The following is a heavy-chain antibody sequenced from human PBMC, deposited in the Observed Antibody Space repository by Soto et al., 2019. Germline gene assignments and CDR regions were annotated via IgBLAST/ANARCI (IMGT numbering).Heavy chain of an antibody. V-gene: IGHV1-2*04. CDR3: AKQYCSGGSCYSRAFDI. CDR1: GYTFTGYY. J-gene: IGHJ3*02. Sequence: ASVKVSCKASGYTFTGYYMHWVRQAPGQGHEWKKWINPNSGGTTYAQKIQGWVTMTRDRSISTAYMGLSRLRSDDTAVYYCAKQYCSGGSCYSRAFDIWGQGTMVTVSS. CDR2: INPNSGGT. D-gene: IGHD2-15*01.